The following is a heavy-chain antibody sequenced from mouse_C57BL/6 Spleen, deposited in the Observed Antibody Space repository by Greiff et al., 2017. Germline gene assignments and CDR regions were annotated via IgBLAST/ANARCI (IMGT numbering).Heavy chain of an antibody. D-gene: IGHD1-1*01. CDR3: ARSRYDYGSSYNYAMDY. Sequence: QVQLQQPGTELVKPGASVKLSCKASGYTFTSYWMHWVKQRPGQGLEWIGNINPSNGGTNYNEKFKSKATLTVDKSSSTAYMQLSSLTSEDSAVYYCARSRYDYGSSYNYAMDYWGQGTSVTVSS. V-gene: IGHV1-53*01. CDR1: GYTFTSYW. CDR2: INPSNGGT. J-gene: IGHJ4*01.